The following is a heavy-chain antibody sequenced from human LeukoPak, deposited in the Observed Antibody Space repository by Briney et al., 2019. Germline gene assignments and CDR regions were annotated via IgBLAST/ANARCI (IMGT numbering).Heavy chain of an antibody. CDR2: IFSNDEK. CDR1: GFSRSNARMG. J-gene: IGHJ3*02. V-gene: IGHV2-26*01. Sequence: SGPTLVNPTETLTLTCTVSGFSRSNARMGVSWIRQPPGKALEWLAHIFSNDEKSYSTSLKSRLTISKDTSKSQVVLTMTNMDPVDTATYYCARMPPLTYYYDSSGYPGFDIWGQGTMVTVSS. D-gene: IGHD3-22*01. CDR3: ARMPPLTYYYDSSGYPGFDI.